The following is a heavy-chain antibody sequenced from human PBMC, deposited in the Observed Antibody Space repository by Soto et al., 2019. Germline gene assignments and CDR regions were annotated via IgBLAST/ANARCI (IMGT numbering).Heavy chain of an antibody. J-gene: IGHJ3*02. V-gene: IGHV4-34*01. CDR1: GGSVNSGNYY. CDR3: ARVERWTATTVVDAFDI. D-gene: IGHD1-1*01. CDR2: MSHSGGT. Sequence: QVQLQQWGAGLLKPSETLSLTCAVFGGSVNSGNYYWSWIRQPPGKGLEWIGEMSHSGGTHFNPSLKSRVTTSVDTSKNQFSLKMSSVTAADTALYYCARVERWTATTVVDAFDIWGPGTMVTVSS.